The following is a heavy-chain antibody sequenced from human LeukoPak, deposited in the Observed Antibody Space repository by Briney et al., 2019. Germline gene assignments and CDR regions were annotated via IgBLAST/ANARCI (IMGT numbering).Heavy chain of an antibody. D-gene: IGHD6-19*01. CDR3: TREEYSSFWSTAGAFDI. CDR1: GFTFCSYN. Sequence: GGSLRLSCAASGFTFCSYNLHWVRQAPGKGLEWVAVISKDGGFKYYADSVKGRFTISRDNSKNTFYLQMNSLIIEDTAVYYCTREEYSSFWSTAGAFDIWGQGTLVTVSS. CDR2: ISKDGGFK. V-gene: IGHV3-30*03. J-gene: IGHJ4*02.